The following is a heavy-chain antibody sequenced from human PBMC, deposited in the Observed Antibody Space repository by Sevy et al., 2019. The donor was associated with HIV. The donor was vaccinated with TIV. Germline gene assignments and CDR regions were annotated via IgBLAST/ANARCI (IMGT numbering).Heavy chain of an antibody. CDR3: SRDRYGSQSYAADH. Sequence: GGSLRLSCSASGFSFDNYVMNWFRQAPGKGLEWVGFIRRKLYGGTTEYAASGKGRFTISRDDSKSIAYLQMNSLKTEDSGGYYCSRDRYGSQSYAADHWGQGTLVTVSS. J-gene: IGHJ5*02. V-gene: IGHV3-49*03. CDR1: GFSFDNYV. CDR2: IRRKLYGGTT. D-gene: IGHD3-10*01.